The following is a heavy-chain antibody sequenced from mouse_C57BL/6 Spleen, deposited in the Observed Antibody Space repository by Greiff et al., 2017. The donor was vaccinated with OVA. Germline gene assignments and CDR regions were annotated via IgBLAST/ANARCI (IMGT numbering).Heavy chain of an antibody. CDR3: ARGTITTVVDAY. CDR1: GYTFTDYY. Sequence: EVQLQQSGPELVKPGASVKISCKASGYTFTDYYMNWVKQSHGKSLEWIGDINPNNGGTSYNQKFKGKATLTVDKSSSTAYMELRSLTSEDSAVYYCARGTITTVVDAYWGQGTLVTVSA. D-gene: IGHD1-1*01. CDR2: INPNNGGT. J-gene: IGHJ3*01. V-gene: IGHV1-26*01.